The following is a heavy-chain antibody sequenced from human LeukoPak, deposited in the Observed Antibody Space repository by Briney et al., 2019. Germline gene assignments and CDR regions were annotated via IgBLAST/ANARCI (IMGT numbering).Heavy chain of an antibody. CDR2: IDTNTANP. CDR3: ARALPGCDRTNCYGLDY. CDR1: GYTLTSDG. J-gene: IGHJ4*02. D-gene: IGHD2-2*01. Sequence: ASVKVSCKASGYTLTSDGMNWVRQAPGQGLEWMRWIDTNTANPTYAQGFTGRFVFSLDTSVNTAYLQISSLKAEDTAVYYCARALPGCDRTNCYGLDYWGQGTLVTVSS. V-gene: IGHV7-4-1*02.